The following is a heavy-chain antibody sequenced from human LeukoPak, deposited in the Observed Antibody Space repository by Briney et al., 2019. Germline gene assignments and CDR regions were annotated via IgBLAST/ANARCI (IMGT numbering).Heavy chain of an antibody. CDR2: IKQDGSEK. D-gene: IGHD2-21*01. CDR1: GFTFSSYW. V-gene: IGHV3-7*01. CDR3: ARSPKYCGGDCYNFDD. Sequence: PGGSLRLSCAASGFTFSSYWMSWVRQAPGKGLEWVANIKQDGSEKYYVDSVKGRFTISRDNAKNSLYLQMNSLRAEDTAVYYCARSPKYCGGDCYNFDDWGQGTLVTVSS. J-gene: IGHJ4*02.